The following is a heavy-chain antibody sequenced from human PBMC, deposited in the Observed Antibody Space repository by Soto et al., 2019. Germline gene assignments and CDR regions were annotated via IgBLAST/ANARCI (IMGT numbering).Heavy chain of an antibody. CDR3: ARDRDDSSGYYNL. D-gene: IGHD3-22*01. J-gene: IGHJ2*01. Sequence: QVQLVQSGAEVKKPGSSVKVSCKASGGTFSNYAISWVRQAPGQGLEWLGVIITILGTPEYAQKFQGRVTITADESTSTAYMELSSLKSEDTAVYFCARDRDDSSGYYNLWGSGTLVTVSS. CDR2: IITILGTP. V-gene: IGHV1-69*11. CDR1: GGTFSNYA.